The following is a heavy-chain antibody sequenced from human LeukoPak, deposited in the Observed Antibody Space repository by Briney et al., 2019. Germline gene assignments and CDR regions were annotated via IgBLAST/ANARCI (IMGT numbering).Heavy chain of an antibody. CDR3: VKDLYSYSFDY. CDR2: ISSYGGST. V-gene: IGHV3-64D*09. Sequence: PGGSLRLSCSASGFTFRNYGMHWVRQAPGKGLGYVSTISSYGGSTYYADLVKGRFTISRDNSKNTLYLQMSSLRAEDTAVYYCVKDLYSYSFDYWGQGTLVTVSS. D-gene: IGHD2-8*01. J-gene: IGHJ4*02. CDR1: GFTFRNYG.